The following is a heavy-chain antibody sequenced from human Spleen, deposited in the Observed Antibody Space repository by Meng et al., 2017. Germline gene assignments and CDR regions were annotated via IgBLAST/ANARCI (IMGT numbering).Heavy chain of an antibody. CDR3: ARGNTGSYEFDY. J-gene: IGHJ4*02. CDR1: GYSISSFSY. CDR2: IDHSGST. D-gene: IGHD1-26*01. Sequence: SETLSLTCVVSGYSISSFSYWGWIRQPPGKGLEWIGSIDHSGSTYYNPSLKSRVTISLGTSKNQFSLKLTSATAADTAVYYCARGNTGSYEFDYWGQGTLVTVSS. V-gene: IGHV4-38-2*01.